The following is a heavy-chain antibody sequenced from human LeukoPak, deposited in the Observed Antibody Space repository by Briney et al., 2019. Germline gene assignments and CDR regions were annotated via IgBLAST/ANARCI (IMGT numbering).Heavy chain of an antibody. CDR3: ASHGGSGSYPPVRDDP. CDR1: GGSMSSSSYY. V-gene: IGHV4-39*01. J-gene: IGHJ5*02. D-gene: IGHD3-10*01. CDR2: IFSSGTT. Sequence: SETLSLTCTVSGGSMSSSSYYWSWIRQTPGKGLEWNGSIFSSGTTHYNPSLKSRVTISVDTSKNEFSLKLNSVTAADTAVYYCASHGGSGSYPPVRDDPWGQGTLVTVSS.